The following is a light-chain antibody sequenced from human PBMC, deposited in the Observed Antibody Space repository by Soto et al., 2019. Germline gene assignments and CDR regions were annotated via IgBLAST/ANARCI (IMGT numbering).Light chain of an antibody. CDR3: GTWDDSLTTWM. V-gene: IGLV1-47*01. CDR1: TANIGSNY. Sequence: QSVLTQPPSVSGTPGQRVTISCSGSTANIGSNYVNWYQQLPGAAPKLLIYKNDKRPSGVPDRFSASRSASSASLAISGLRSDDEAEYFCGTWDDSLTTWMFGGGTKLTVL. J-gene: IGLJ3*02. CDR2: KND.